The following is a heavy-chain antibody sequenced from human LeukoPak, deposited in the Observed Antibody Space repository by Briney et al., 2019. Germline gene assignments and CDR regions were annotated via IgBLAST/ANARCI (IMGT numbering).Heavy chain of an antibody. D-gene: IGHD3-16*01. J-gene: IGHJ4*02. CDR1: GGSISSSSYY. CDR2: IYYSGST. Sequence: SETLSLTCTVSGGSISSSSYYWGWIRQPPGKGLEWIGSIYYSGSTYYNPSLKSRVTISVDTSKNQFSLKLSSVTAADTAVYYCASQSYVWGSYYFDYWGQGTLVTVSS. V-gene: IGHV4-39*01. CDR3: ASQSYVWGSYYFDY.